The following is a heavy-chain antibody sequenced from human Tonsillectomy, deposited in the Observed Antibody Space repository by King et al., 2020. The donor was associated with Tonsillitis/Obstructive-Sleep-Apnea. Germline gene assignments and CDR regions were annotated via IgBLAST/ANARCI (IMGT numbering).Heavy chain of an antibody. CDR3: ARGLTVTRSTDY. V-gene: IGHV4-34*01. J-gene: IGHJ4*02. Sequence: VQLQQWGAGLLKASETLSLTCAVYGGSFSGYYWSWIRQPPGKGLEWIGEINHSGSTNYTPSLKSRVTISVDTPKNQFYLKLTSVTAADTAVYYCARGLTVTRSTDYWGQGTLVTVSS. CDR1: GGSFSGYY. D-gene: IGHD4-17*01. CDR2: INHSGST.